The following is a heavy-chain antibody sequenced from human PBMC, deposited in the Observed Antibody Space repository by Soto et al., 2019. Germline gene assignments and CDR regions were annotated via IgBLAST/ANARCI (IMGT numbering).Heavy chain of an antibody. J-gene: IGHJ5*02. CDR2: IYYSGIT. CDR3: ARDAHYYDSSGYYGWFDP. V-gene: IGHV4-31*03. Sequence: SETLSLTCTVSGGSISSGGYYWSWIRQHPGKGLEWIGYIYYSGITYYNPSLKSRVTISVYTSKNQFSLKLSSVTAADTAVYYCARDAHYYDSSGYYGWFDPWGQGTLVTVSS. D-gene: IGHD3-22*01. CDR1: GGSISSGGYY.